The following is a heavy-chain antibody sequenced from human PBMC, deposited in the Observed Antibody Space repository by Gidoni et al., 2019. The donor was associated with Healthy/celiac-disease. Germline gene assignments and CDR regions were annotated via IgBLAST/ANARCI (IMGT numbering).Heavy chain of an antibody. J-gene: IGHJ3*02. V-gene: IGHV1-69*04. CDR1: GGTFSSYA. CDR3: ARDVGAGDAFDI. Sequence: QVQLVQSGAEVKKPGSSVKVSCKASGGTFSSYAISWVRQAPGQGLEWMGRIIPILSIANYAQKFQGRVTITADKSTSTAYMELSSLRSEDTAVYYCARDVGAGDAFDIWGQGTMVTVSS. CDR2: IIPILSIA.